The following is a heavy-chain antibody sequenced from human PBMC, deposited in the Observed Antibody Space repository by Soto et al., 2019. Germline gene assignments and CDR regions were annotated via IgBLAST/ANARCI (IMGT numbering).Heavy chain of an antibody. CDR3: AKDMKWGGMTTIHYFDS. V-gene: IGHV3-9*02. CDR1: GFIADDYA. D-gene: IGHD4-17*01. Sequence: EMQLVESGGGLVQPGRSLRLSCVGSGFIADDYAMHWVRQPPGKGLEWVSGISSNSETTNYADSVKGRFTISIDNAKNSLFLQMNSLRPEDTALYYCAKDMKWGGMTTIHYFDSWGQGTLVTVSS. CDR2: ISSNSETT. J-gene: IGHJ4*02.